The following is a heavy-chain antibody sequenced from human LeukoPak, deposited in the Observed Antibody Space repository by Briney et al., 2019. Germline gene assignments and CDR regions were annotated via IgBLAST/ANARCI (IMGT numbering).Heavy chain of an antibody. CDR2: IYYSGST. V-gene: IGHV4-59*01. J-gene: IGHJ4*02. CDR3: ARDMPIGHTALVFDY. D-gene: IGHD5-18*01. CDR1: GGSIGSYY. Sequence: SETLSLTWTVSGGSIGSYYWSWIRQPPRSGLEWIGYIYYSGSTNYNPSLKSRVTISVDTSKNQVSLKLSSVTTADTAVYYCARDMPIGHTALVFDYWGQGTLVTVSS.